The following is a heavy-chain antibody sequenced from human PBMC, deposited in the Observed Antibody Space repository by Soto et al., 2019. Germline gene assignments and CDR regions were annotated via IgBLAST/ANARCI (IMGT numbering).Heavy chain of an antibody. CDR2: ISAYNGNT. D-gene: IGHD5-18*01. CDR3: ARDHGGDTADYYYYGMDV. CDR1: GYTFTSYG. J-gene: IGHJ6*02. V-gene: IGHV1-18*01. Sequence: GASVKVSCKASGYTFTSYGISWVRQAPGQGLEWMGWISAYNGNTNYAQKLQGRVTMTTDTSTSTAYMELRSLRSDDTAVYYCARDHGGDTADYYYYGMDVWGQGTTVTAP.